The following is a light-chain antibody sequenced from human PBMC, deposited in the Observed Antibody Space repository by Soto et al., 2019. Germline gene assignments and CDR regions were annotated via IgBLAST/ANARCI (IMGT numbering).Light chain of an antibody. V-gene: IGKV3-20*01. Sequence: IVLTLSPGTLSLSPGETATLSCRAIQTIGRNYLAWYQQKPGQAPRRLLFGTSTRATGIPDRFSGSGCGIDFTLSISRLEPEDFAVYYCQQYASSPLLTFGGGTKVDIK. CDR1: QTIGRNY. J-gene: IGKJ4*01. CDR3: QQYASSPLLT. CDR2: GTS.